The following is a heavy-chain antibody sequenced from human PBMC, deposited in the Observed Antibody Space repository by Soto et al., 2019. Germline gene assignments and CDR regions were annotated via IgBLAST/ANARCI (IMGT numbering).Heavy chain of an antibody. CDR2: IIPIFGTA. CDR3: ARSHPDTMNPGSYSNYYYYAMDV. CDR1: GGTFSSYA. Sequence: ASVKVSCKASGGTFSSYAISWVRQAPGQGLEWMXVIIPIFGTANYAQKFQGRVTITADESTSTAYMELSSLRSEDTAVYYCARSHPDTMNPGSYSNYYYYAMDVWGQGTTVTVSS. J-gene: IGHJ6*02. V-gene: IGHV1-69*13. D-gene: IGHD3-10*01.